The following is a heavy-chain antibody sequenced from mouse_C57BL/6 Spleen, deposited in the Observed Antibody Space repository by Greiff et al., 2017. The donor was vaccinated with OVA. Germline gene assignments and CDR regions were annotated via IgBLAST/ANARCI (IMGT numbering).Heavy chain of an antibody. CDR2: IDPENGDT. V-gene: IGHV14-4*01. CDR3: TTNGNYPAWFAY. D-gene: IGHD2-1*01. CDR1: GFNIKDDY. Sequence: ESGAELVRPGASVKLSCTASGFNIKDDYMHWVKQRPEQGLEWIGWIDPENGDTEYASKFQGKATITADTSSHTAYLQLSSLTSEDTAVYYCTTNGNYPAWFAYWGQGTLVTVSA. J-gene: IGHJ3*01.